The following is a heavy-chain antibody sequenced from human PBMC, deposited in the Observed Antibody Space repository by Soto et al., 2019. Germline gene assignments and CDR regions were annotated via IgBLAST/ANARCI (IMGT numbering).Heavy chain of an antibody. V-gene: IGHV3-11*06. CDR2: ISSSSSYT. CDR3: AREYGGYSYGYDY. J-gene: IGHJ4*02. Sequence: LRLSCAASGFTFSDYYMSWIRQAPGKGLEWVSYISSSSSYTNYADSVKGRFTISRDNAKNSLYLQMNSLRAEDTAVYYCAREYGGYSYGYDYWGQGTLVTVSS. CDR1: GFTFSDYY. D-gene: IGHD5-18*01.